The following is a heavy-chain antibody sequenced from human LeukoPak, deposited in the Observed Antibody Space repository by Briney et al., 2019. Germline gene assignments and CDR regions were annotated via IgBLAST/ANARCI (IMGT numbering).Heavy chain of an antibody. Sequence: ASVKVSCKASGGTFSSYAISWVRQAPGQGLEWMGRIIPILGIANYAQKFQGRVTITADKSTSTAYMELSSLRSEDTAVYYCARVAAAGTSPFDYWGQGTLVTVSS. V-gene: IGHV1-69*04. CDR1: GGTFSSYA. CDR2: IIPILGIA. D-gene: IGHD6-13*01. J-gene: IGHJ4*02. CDR3: ARVAAAGTSPFDY.